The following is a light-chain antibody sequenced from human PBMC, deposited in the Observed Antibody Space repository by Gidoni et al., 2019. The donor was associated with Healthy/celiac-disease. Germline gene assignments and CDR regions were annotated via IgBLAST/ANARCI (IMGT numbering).Light chain of an antibody. V-gene: IGKV3-15*01. CDR1: QSVSS. Sequence: EIVMTQSPATLSVSPGERATLSCRASQSVSSLLIYGASIPARFSGSGSGTEFTLTISSLQSEDFAVYYCQQYNNWPPYTFXQXTKLEIK. CDR3: QQYNNWPPYT. CDR2: GAS. J-gene: IGKJ2*01.